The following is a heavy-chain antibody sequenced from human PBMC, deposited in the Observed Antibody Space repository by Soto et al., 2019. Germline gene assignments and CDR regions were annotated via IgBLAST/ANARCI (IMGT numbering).Heavy chain of an antibody. Sequence: GASVKVSCKASGYTFTSYGISWVRQAPGQGLEWMGGIIPIFGTANYAQKFQGRVTITADESTSTAYMELSSLRSEDTAVYYCARLDFVVVVPDYYGMDVWGQGTTVTVSS. CDR3: ARLDFVVVVPDYYGMDV. V-gene: IGHV1-69*13. CDR2: IIPIFGTA. J-gene: IGHJ6*02. D-gene: IGHD2-15*01. CDR1: GYTFTSYG.